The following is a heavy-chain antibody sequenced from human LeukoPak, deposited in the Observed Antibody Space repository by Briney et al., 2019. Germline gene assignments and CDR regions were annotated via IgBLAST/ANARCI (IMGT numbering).Heavy chain of an antibody. V-gene: IGHV1-69*13. Sequence: GASVKVSCKASGYTFTSYGISWVRQAPGQGLEWMGGIIPIFGTANYAQKFQGRVTITADESTSTAYMELSSLRSEDTAVYYCAREGPRYYYDSSGYLPPAFDIWGQGTMVTVSS. J-gene: IGHJ3*02. D-gene: IGHD3-22*01. CDR3: AREGPRYYYDSSGYLPPAFDI. CDR1: GYTFTSYG. CDR2: IIPIFGTA.